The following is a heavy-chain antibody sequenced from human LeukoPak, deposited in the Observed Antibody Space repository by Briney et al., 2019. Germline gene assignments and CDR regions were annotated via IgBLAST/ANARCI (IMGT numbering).Heavy chain of an antibody. D-gene: IGHD3-10*01. CDR1: GYTFTSYG. CDR2: ISAYNGNT. V-gene: IGHV1-18*01. Sequence: GASVKVSCKASGYTFTSYGISWVRQAPGQGLEWMGWISAYNGNTNYAQKLQGRVTMTTDTSTSTAYMELRSLRSDDTAVYYCASTSRRVRGVIIRTSAFDIWGQGTMVTVSS. CDR3: ASTSRRVRGVIIRTSAFDI. J-gene: IGHJ3*02.